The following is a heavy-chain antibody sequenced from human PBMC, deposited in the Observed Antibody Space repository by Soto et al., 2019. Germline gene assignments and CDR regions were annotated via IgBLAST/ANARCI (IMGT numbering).Heavy chain of an antibody. J-gene: IGHJ5*02. CDR3: ARSALGDTAMVKWFDP. D-gene: IGHD5-18*01. Sequence: ASVKVSCKASGYTFTGYYMHWVRQAPGQGLEWMGWINPNNGNTNYAQKFQGRVTMTTDTSTSTAYMELRSLRSDDTAVYYCARSALGDTAMVKWFDPWGQGTLVTVSS. CDR2: INPNNGNT. CDR1: GYTFTGYY. V-gene: IGHV1-2*02.